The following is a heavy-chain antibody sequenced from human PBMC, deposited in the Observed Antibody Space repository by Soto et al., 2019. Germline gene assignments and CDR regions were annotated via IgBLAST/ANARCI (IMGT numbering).Heavy chain of an antibody. CDR1: GYTFTNYA. CDR3: ARDRLRGYDSSGFYS. CDR2: ISAYNGNT. D-gene: IGHD3-22*01. Sequence: ASVKVSCKASGYTFTNYAFSWVRQAPGQGLEWMGWISAYNGNTNYPQKLQGRVTMTTDTSTSTAYMELRSLRSDDTAVYYCARDRLRGYDSSGFYSWGQGTMVTVSS. J-gene: IGHJ4*02. V-gene: IGHV1-18*01.